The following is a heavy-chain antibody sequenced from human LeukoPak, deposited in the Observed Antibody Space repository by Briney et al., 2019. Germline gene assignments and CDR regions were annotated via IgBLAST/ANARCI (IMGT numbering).Heavy chain of an antibody. CDR2: ISYDGSNK. Sequence: GGSLRLSCAASGFTFSSYGMHWVRQAPGKGLEWVAVISYDGSNKYYADSVKGRFTISRDNSKNTLYLQMNSLRAEDTAVYYCAKEFDSVVVVPAAMEYWGQGTLVTVSS. V-gene: IGHV3-30*18. J-gene: IGHJ4*02. CDR1: GFTFSSYG. D-gene: IGHD2-2*01. CDR3: AKEFDSVVVVPAAMEY.